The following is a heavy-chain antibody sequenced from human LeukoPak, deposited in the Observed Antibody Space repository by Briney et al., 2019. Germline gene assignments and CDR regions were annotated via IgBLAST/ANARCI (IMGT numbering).Heavy chain of an antibody. J-gene: IGHJ5*02. CDR3: ARSMVRGVIHWFDP. V-gene: IGHV4-4*09. CDR1: GGSISDYY. CDR2: IYTSGST. D-gene: IGHD3-10*01. Sequence: SETLPLTCTVSGGSISDYYWSWVRQPPGKGLEWLGYIYTSGSTNYNPSLKSRVTISADTSKNQFSLKLSSVTAADTAVYYCARSMVRGVIHWFDPWGQGTLVTVSS.